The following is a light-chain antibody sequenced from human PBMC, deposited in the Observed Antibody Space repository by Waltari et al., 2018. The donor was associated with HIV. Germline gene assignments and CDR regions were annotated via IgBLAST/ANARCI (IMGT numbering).Light chain of an antibody. CDR2: DAS. Sequence: EIVLTQSPATLSLSPGERANLSCRASQSVSSYLAWYQQKPGQAPRLLIYDASNRATCIPARFSGSGSGTDFTLTISSLEPEDFAVYYCQQRSNWPPSTFGQGTKLEIK. V-gene: IGKV3-11*01. CDR3: QQRSNWPPST. J-gene: IGKJ2*02. CDR1: QSVSSY.